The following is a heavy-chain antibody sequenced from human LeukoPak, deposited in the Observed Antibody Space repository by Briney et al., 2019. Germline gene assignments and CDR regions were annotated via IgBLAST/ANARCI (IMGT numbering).Heavy chain of an antibody. CDR2: ILYDGTNK. CDR3: AYGYSGYLPFDY. D-gene: IGHD5-12*01. CDR1: GFTFSSYA. J-gene: IGHJ4*02. Sequence: GGSLRLSCAPSGFTFSSYAMHWIRQAPGKGLKWVAVILYDGTNKYYADSVKGRFTISRDISKNTLYLQMNSLRAEDTAVYYCAYGYSGYLPFDYWGQGTLVTVSS. V-gene: IGHV3-30*04.